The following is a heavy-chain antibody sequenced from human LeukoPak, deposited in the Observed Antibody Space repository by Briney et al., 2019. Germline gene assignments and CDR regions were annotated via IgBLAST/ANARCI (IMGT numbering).Heavy chain of an antibody. J-gene: IGHJ4*02. D-gene: IGHD3-16*01. CDR3: ARATSYYDNSASGY. V-gene: IGHV3-30*03. CDR1: GFTFSSYS. Sequence: PGGSLRLSCAASGFTFSSYSMNWVRQAPGKGLEWLAFISFDASNTYYADSVKGRFTISRDNSKYTVNLQMSSLSADDMAVYFCARATSYYDNSASGYWGQGTLVTVSS. CDR2: ISFDASNT.